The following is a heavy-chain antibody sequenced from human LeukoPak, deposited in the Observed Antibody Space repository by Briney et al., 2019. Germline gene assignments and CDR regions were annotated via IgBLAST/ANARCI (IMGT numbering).Heavy chain of an antibody. J-gene: IGHJ5*02. CDR1: GFTFSSYT. CDR3: AKHITMIVERSWDNWFDP. V-gene: IGHV3-23*01. D-gene: IGHD3-22*01. Sequence: GGSLRLSCAASGFTFSSYTMSWVRQAPGKGLEWVSAISGSGGSTYYADSVKGRFTISRDNSKNTLYLQMNSLRAEDTAVYYCAKHITMIVERSWDNWFDPWGQGTLVTVSS. CDR2: ISGSGGST.